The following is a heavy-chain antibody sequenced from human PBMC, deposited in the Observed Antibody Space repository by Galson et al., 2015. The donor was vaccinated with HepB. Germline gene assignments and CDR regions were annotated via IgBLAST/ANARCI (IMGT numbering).Heavy chain of an antibody. J-gene: IGHJ5*02. Sequence: SVKVSCKASGGTFSSYAISWVRQAPGQGLEWMGGIIPIFGTANYAQKFQGRVTITADESTSTAYMELSSLRSEDTAVYYCAREGGGYSYRRDIVATISWFDPWGQGTLVTVSS. CDR2: IIPIFGTA. CDR1: GGTFSSYA. CDR3: AREGGGYSYRRDIVATISWFDP. V-gene: IGHV1-69*13. D-gene: IGHD5-12*01.